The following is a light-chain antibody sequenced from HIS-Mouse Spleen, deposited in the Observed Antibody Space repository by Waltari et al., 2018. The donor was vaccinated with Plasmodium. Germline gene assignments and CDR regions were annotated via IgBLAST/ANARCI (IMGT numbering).Light chain of an antibody. CDR1: QSVSSN. J-gene: IGKJ3*01. Sequence: EIVMTQSPATLSVSPGERATLSCRARQSVSSNLACYQQKPGQAPRLLIYGASTRATGIPARFSGIGSGTEFTLTISSLQSEDFAVYYCQQYNNWSFTFGPGTKVDIK. V-gene: IGKV3-15*01. CDR3: QQYNNWSFT. CDR2: GAS.